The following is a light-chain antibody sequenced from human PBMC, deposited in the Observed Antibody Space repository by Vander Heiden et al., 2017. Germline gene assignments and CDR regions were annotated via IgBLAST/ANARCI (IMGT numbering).Light chain of an antibody. CDR3: MQALQTPFT. CDR1: QSLLHSNGYNY. CDR2: LGS. V-gene: IGKV2-28*01. J-gene: IGKJ3*01. Sequence: DILNTQSSPPPPVTPGEPASISCRSSQSLLHSNGYNYLDWYLQKPGQSPQLLIYLGSNRASGVPDRFSGSGSGTDFTLKISRVEAEDVGVYYCMQALQTPFTFGHGTKVDIK.